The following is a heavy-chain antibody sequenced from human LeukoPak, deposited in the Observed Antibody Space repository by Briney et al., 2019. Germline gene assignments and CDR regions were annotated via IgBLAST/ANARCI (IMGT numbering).Heavy chain of an antibody. V-gene: IGHV1-2*06. D-gene: IGHD3-22*01. CDR1: GYTFTGYY. Sequence: ASVKVSCKASGYTFTGYYMHWVRQAPGQGLEWMERINPNSGGTNYAQKFQGRVTMTRDTSISTAYMELSRLTSDDTAVYYCARALDYYDTSGYGYWGQGTLVTVSA. J-gene: IGHJ4*02. CDR3: ARALDYYDTSGYGY. CDR2: INPNSGGT.